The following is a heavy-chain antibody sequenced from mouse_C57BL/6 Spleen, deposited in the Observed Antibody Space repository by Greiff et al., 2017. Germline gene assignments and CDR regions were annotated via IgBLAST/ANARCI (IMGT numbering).Heavy chain of an antibody. CDR3: ARQYYGSSYYFDY. V-gene: IGHV5-9*01. CDR1: GFTFSSYT. Sequence: EVKLMESGGGLVKPGGSLKLSCAASGFTFSSYTMSWVRQTPEKRLEWVATISGGGGNTYYPDSVKGRFTISRDNAKNTLYLQMSSLRSEDTALYYCARQYYGSSYYFDYWGQGTTLTVSS. D-gene: IGHD1-1*01. J-gene: IGHJ2*01. CDR2: ISGGGGNT.